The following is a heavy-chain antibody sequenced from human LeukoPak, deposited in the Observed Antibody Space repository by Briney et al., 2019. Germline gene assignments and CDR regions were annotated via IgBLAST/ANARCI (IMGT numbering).Heavy chain of an antibody. J-gene: IGHJ2*01. V-gene: IGHV3-48*04. CDR1: GFTFSSYS. CDR2: ISGSRSTI. Sequence: GGSLRLSCAVSGFTFSSYSMNWVRQAPGKGLEWVSYISGSRSTIYYADSVKGRFTISRDNARNSLYLQMNSLRAEDTAVYYCARDVGYWYFDLGGRGTLVTVSA. CDR3: ARDVGYWYFDL. D-gene: IGHD2-15*01.